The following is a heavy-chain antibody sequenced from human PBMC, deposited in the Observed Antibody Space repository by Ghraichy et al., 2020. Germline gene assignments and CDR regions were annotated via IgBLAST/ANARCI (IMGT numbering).Heavy chain of an antibody. CDR3: AFGGDGVYYYGMDV. CDR1: GGSISSYY. J-gene: IGHJ6*02. D-gene: IGHD2-21*02. Sequence: SETLSLICTVSGGSISSYYWSWIRQPPGKGLEWIGYIYYSGSTNYSPSLKSRVSISVDTSKNQFSLKLSSVTAADTAVYYCAFGGDGVYYYGMDVWGQGTTVTVSS. V-gene: IGHV4-59*01. CDR2: IYYSGST.